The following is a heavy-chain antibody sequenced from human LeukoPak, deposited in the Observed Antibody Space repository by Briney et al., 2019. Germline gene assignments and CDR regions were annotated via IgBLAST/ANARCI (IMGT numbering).Heavy chain of an antibody. J-gene: IGHJ4*02. CDR3: AKVSRKRYYYDSNPDY. CDR1: GFTFSSYW. Sequence: GGSLRLSCAASGFTFSSYWMHWVRQAPGKGLVWVSRINSDGSSTSYADSVKGRFTISRDNAKNTLYLQMNSLRAEDTAVYYCAKVSRKRYYYDSNPDYWGQGTLVTVSS. D-gene: IGHD3-22*01. CDR2: INSDGSST. V-gene: IGHV3-74*01.